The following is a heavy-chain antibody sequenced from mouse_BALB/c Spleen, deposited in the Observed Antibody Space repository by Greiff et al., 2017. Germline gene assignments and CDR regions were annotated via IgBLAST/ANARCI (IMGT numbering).Heavy chain of an antibody. CDR2: ISDGGSYT. D-gene: IGHD1-1*01. Sequence: EVKLVESGGGLVKPGGSLKLSCAASGFTFSDYYMYWVRQTPEKRLEWVATISDGGSYTYYPDSVKGRFTISRDNAKNNLYLQMSSLKSEDTAMYYCAREDLLLRGFAYWGQGTLVTVSA. CDR3: AREDLLLRGFAY. V-gene: IGHV5-4*02. J-gene: IGHJ3*01. CDR1: GFTFSDYY.